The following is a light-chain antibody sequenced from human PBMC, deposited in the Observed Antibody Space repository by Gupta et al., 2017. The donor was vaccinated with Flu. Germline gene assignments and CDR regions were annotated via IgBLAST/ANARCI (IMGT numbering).Light chain of an antibody. CDR3: HQYNDMPLT. CDR2: WAS. V-gene: IGKV4-1*01. J-gene: IGKJ4*01. Sequence: DIVLTQSPDSLAVSLGERATINCKSSQSVLYSSNNKNFLAWYQQKPGQPPKLLIYWASTRESGVPDRFSGSGSGTDFTLTISSLQAEDVAVYYCHQYNDMPLTFGGGTKVETK. CDR1: QSVLYSSNNKNF.